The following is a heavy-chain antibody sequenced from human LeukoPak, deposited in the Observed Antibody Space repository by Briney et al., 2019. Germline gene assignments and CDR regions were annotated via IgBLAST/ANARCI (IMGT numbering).Heavy chain of an antibody. CDR3: APTPEAYTSNWNV. CDR2: INPDSGFT. CDR1: GYSFTDDY. D-gene: IGHD1-1*01. V-gene: IGHV1-2*06. Sequence: ASVKVSCKTSGYSFTDDYVQWVRQAPGQGLEWMGRINPDSGFTNYAQKFQGRVTMTRDTSISTAYMEVRRLRPDDTAVYYCAPTPEAYTSNWNVWGQGTLVTVSS. J-gene: IGHJ4*02.